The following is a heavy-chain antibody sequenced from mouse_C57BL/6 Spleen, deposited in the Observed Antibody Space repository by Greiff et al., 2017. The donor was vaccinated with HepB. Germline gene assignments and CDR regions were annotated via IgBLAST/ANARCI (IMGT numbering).Heavy chain of an antibody. CDR2: ISGGGGNT. CDR1: GFTFSSYT. J-gene: IGHJ2*01. Sequence: EVMLVESGGGLVKPGGSLKLSCAASGFTFSSYTMSWVRQTPEKRLEWVATISGGGGNTYYPDSVKGRFTISRDNAKNTLYLQMSSLRSEDTALYYCARHEAGTYYYFDYWGQGTTLTVSS. D-gene: IGHD2-10*01. CDR3: ARHEAGTYYYFDY. V-gene: IGHV5-9*01.